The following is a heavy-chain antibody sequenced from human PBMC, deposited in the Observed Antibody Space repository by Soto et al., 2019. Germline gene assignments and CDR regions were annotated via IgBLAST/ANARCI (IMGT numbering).Heavy chain of an antibody. CDR2: INHSGNT. CDR1: GGSIGTSAYY. J-gene: IGHJ5*02. V-gene: IGHV4-39*01. CDR3: PRRAPEGFDT. Sequence: SETLSLTCAVSGGSIGTSAYYWGWIRQALGKGLEWIGSINHSGNTYLSPSLKDRVTMSVDTSKNSFSLKLRSATAADTGLYYCPRRAPEGFDTWGQGTLVTVSS.